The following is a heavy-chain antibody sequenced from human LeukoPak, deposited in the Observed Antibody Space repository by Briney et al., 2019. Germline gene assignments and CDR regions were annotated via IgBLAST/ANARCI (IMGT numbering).Heavy chain of an antibody. CDR3: ARVKGFGELSYYYYGMDF. V-gene: IGHV4-61*01. D-gene: IGHD3-10*01. J-gene: IGHJ6*02. CDR1: GGSVSSGSYY. Sequence: SETLSLTCTVSGGSVSSGSYYWSWIRQPPGKGLEWIGYIYYSGSTNYNPSLKSRVTISVDTSKNQFSLKLSSVTAADTAVYYCARVKGFGELSYYYYGMDFWGQGTTVIVSS. CDR2: IYYSGST.